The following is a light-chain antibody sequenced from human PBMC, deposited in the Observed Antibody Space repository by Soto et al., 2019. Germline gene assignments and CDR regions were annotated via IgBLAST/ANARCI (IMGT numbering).Light chain of an antibody. CDR2: AAS. Sequence: DIPMTQSPSSLSASVGDRVTITCRANQSISTYLNWYQQKPGKAPKLLIYAASNLQSGVSSRFSGSGSGTAFTLTFSSLQPADFATYYCQQGYSTPPSTFGQGTKLEIK. CDR3: QQGYSTPPST. V-gene: IGKV1-39*01. J-gene: IGKJ2*01. CDR1: QSISTY.